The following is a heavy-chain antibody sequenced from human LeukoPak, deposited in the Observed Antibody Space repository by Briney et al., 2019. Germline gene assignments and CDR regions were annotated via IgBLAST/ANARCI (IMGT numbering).Heavy chain of an antibody. CDR2: VHHSGIT. Sequence: SETLSLTCVVSGGFISSGGYYWGWIRHPPEKGLEWIGSVHHSGITYYNTSLKSRVTISVNKSKNQFSLELTSVTAADTAVYYCARNPPNYYDSSGRMGAFDVWGQGTMVTVSS. J-gene: IGHJ3*01. CDR1: GGFISSGGYY. CDR3: ARNPPNYYDSSGRMGAFDV. V-gene: IGHV4-39*01. D-gene: IGHD3-22*01.